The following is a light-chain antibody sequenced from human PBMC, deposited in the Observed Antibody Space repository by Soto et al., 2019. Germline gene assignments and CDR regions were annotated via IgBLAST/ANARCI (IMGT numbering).Light chain of an antibody. J-gene: IGLJ2*01. CDR1: SSDVGRYNL. Sequence: QSAMTQPASVTGSPGQSITISCTGTSSDVGRYNLVSWYQQHPGKAPKLMIYEGIKRPSGASNRFSGSKFGNTASLTISGLQAEDEADYYCCSYAGSSTVIFGGGTKLTVL. CDR3: CSYAGSSTVI. V-gene: IGLV2-23*01. CDR2: EGI.